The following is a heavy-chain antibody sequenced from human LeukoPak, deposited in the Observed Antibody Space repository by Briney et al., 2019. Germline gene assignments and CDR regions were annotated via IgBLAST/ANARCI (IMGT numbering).Heavy chain of an antibody. CDR1: GGSISNYY. Sequence: SKTLSLTCTVSGGSISNYYWSWIRRPPGKGLEWIGYIYDSGSTNYNPSLKSRVTISVDTSKNKFSLKLSSVTAADTAVYYCARGGTYLGHCDYWGQGSLVTVSS. CDR2: IYDSGST. D-gene: IGHD2-21*02. V-gene: IGHV4-59*01. CDR3: ARGGTYLGHCDY. J-gene: IGHJ4*02.